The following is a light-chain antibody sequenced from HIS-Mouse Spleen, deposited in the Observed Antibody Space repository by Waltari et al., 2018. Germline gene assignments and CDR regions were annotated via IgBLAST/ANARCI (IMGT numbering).Light chain of an antibody. CDR2: RNK. V-gene: IGLV1-47*01. J-gene: IGLJ1*01. CDR1: SSNIGSNY. Sequence: QSVLTQPPSASGTPGQRVTISCSGSSSNIGSNYVYWYQQLPGTAPKPLSYRNKQRRSGVPDRFSGSKSCTSASLAIIGLRSEDEADYYCAAWDDSLSGYVFGTGTKVTVL. CDR3: AAWDDSLSGYV.